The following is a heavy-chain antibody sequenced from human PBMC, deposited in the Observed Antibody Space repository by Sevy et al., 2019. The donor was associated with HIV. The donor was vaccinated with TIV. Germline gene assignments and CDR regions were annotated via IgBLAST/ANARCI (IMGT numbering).Heavy chain of an antibody. CDR3: ARDEGAYYYYYGMDV. V-gene: IGHV3-11*01. Sequence: GGSLRLSCAASGFTFSDYYMSWIRHAPGKGLEWVSYISSSGSTIYYADSVKGRFTISRDNAKNSLYLQMNSLRAEDTAVYYCARDEGAYYYYYGMDVWGQGTTVTVSS. J-gene: IGHJ6*02. CDR1: GFTFSDYY. CDR2: ISSSGSTI.